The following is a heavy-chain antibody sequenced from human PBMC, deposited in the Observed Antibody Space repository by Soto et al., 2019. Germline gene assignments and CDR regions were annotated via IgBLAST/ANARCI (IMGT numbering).Heavy chain of an antibody. Sequence: QVQLVESGGGVVQPGRSLRRTCAGSGFTFSSNGMHWVRQAPGKGLEWVALVSYDGSKKYYADSVKGRFTISRDNSENTLYLQMNSLRAEDTAVYYCARWVGGSMYDNSGKYESWGQGTLVTVSS. D-gene: IGHD3-22*01. CDR2: VSYDGSKK. V-gene: IGHV3-30*03. J-gene: IGHJ5*02. CDR3: ARWVGGSMYDNSGKYES. CDR1: GFTFSSNG.